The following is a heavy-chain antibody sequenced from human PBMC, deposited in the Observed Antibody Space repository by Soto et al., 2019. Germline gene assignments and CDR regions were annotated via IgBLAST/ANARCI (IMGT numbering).Heavy chain of an antibody. D-gene: IGHD3-10*01. CDR1: GVSISSGNW. V-gene: IGHV4-4*01. Sequence: LSLTFAVSGVSISSGNWWTWVRQSPQRGLEYIGEIFHDGTANYYPSFERRVAISVDTSKNQFSLKLTSVTAADTAIYFCARLVYDTRLNYMYFDFWGQGTLVTVSS. CDR3: ARLVYDTRLNYMYFDF. J-gene: IGHJ4*02. CDR2: IFHDGTA.